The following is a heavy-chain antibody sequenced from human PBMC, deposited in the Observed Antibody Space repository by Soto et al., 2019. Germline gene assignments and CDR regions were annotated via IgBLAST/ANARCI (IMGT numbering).Heavy chain of an antibody. D-gene: IGHD5-12*01. J-gene: IGHJ4*02. Sequence: QVQLVQSGAEVKKPGASVKVSCKASGYTFTSYGISWVRQPPGQGLEWMGWISAHNGNTKYEQKLQGRVTMTTDTSTRTGYVELRRLRSDDTAVYYCARDLGGFPDYWGQGTLVTVSS. V-gene: IGHV1-18*01. CDR3: ARDLGGFPDY. CDR1: GYTFTSYG. CDR2: ISAHNGNT.